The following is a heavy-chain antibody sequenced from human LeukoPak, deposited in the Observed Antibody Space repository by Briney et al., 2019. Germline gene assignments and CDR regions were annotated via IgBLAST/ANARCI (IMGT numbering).Heavy chain of an antibody. V-gene: IGHV1-69*10. Sequence: SVKVSCKASGGTFSASGITWVRQAPGQGLEWMGGIIPMIGITNYAQKFQGRVTITADKSTSTAYMGLSSLRSEDTALYYCASGLSGTLRHMDVWGRGTTVIVSS. J-gene: IGHJ6*04. CDR3: ASGLSGTLRHMDV. CDR2: IIPMIGIT. CDR1: GGTFSASG. D-gene: IGHD1-7*01.